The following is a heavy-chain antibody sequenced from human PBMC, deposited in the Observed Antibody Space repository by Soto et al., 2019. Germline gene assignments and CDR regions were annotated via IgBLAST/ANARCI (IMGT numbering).Heavy chain of an antibody. CDR1: GYTFTSYG. V-gene: IGHV1-18*04. CDR3: ARDPKVVPAAIRGYYYYGMDV. J-gene: IGHJ6*02. Sequence: GASVKVSCKASGYTFTSYGISWVRQAPGQGLEWMGWISAYNGNTNYAQKLQGRVTMTTDTSTSTAYMELRSLRSDDTAVYYCARDPKVVPAAIRGYYYYGMDVWGQGTTVTVS. CDR2: ISAYNGNT. D-gene: IGHD2-2*02.